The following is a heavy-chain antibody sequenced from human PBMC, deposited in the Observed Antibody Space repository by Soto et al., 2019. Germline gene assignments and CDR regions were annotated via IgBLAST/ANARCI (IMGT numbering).Heavy chain of an antibody. J-gene: IGHJ3*02. D-gene: IGHD4-17*01. CDR3: ARDPTTVTKGAFDI. CDR1: GESSISGAYY. CDR2: ISYSGST. Sequence: TQSLTCSVSGESSISGAYYWSWIRPHPGEGLQWVGYISYSGSTYYNPSLTSRVSISIDTSKNHLSLRLTSVTAADTAVYYCARDPTTVTKGAFDIWGQGTMLTVSS. V-gene: IGHV4-31*03.